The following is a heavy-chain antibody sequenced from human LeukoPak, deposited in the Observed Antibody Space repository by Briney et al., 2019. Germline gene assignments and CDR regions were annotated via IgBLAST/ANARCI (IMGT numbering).Heavy chain of an antibody. V-gene: IGHV3-30*02. CDR1: GFTFSSYG. J-gene: IGHJ4*02. Sequence: PGGSLRLSCAASGFTFSSYGMHWVRQAPGKGLEWVAFIRYDGSNKYYADSVKGRFTISRDNSKNTLYLQMNSLRAEDTAVYYCAKEVGSLWFGELSPPGYWGQGTLVTVFS. CDR3: AKEVGSLWFGELSPPGY. D-gene: IGHD3-10*01. CDR2: IRYDGSNK.